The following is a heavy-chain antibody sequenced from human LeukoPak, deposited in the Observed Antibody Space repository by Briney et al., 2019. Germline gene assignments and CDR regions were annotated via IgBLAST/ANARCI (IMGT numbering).Heavy chain of an antibody. V-gene: IGHV3-11*04. D-gene: IGHD5-24*01. CDR1: GFTFSDYY. CDR2: ISSSGSTI. J-gene: IGHJ4*02. Sequence: PGGSLRLSCAASGFTFSDYYMNWIRQAPGKGLEWVSYISSSGSTISYADSVKGRFTVSRDNAKNSLYLQMNSLRAEDTAVYYCARHFEGWLRGSFDYWGQGTLVTVSS. CDR3: ARHFEGWLRGSFDY.